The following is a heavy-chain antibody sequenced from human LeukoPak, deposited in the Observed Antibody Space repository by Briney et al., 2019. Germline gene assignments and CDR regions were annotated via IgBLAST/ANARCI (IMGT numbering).Heavy chain of an antibody. D-gene: IGHD3-22*01. V-gene: IGHV3-23*01. CDR1: GFTFSSYA. J-gene: IGHJ6*04. Sequence: PGGSLRLSCAASGFTFSSYAMSWVRQAPGKGLEWVSAISGSGGSTYYADSVKGRFTISRDNSKNTLYLQMNSLRAEDTAVYYCAKDSGVGYYYDSGGFGTPLDVWGRGTTVTVSS. CDR2: ISGSGGST. CDR3: AKDSGVGYYYDSGGFGTPLDV.